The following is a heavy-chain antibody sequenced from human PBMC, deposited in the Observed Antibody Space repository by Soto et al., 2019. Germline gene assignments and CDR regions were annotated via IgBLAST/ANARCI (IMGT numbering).Heavy chain of an antibody. J-gene: IGHJ4*02. CDR3: AKGFSYSELDY. CDR2: ISYDGSNK. CDR1: GFTFSTYG. D-gene: IGHD5-18*01. Sequence: QVQLVESGGVVVQPGRSLRLSCAASGFTFSTYGMHWVRQAPGKGLEWVAVISYDGSNKYYADSVKGRFTISRDNCKNTLYLQMSSLRADDTAVYYCAKGFSYSELDYWGQGTLVNVSS. V-gene: IGHV3-30*18.